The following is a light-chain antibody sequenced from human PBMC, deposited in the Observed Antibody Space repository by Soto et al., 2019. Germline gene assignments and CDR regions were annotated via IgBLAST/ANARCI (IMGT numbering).Light chain of an antibody. CDR3: QQYNSYSRT. CDR2: KAS. Sequence: DIQMTQSPSTRSASVGDRVTITCRASQSISSWLVWYQQKPGKAPKLLIYKASSLESGVPSRFSGSGSGTEFTLTISSLQPDDFATYYCQQYNSYSRTFGQGTKVDIK. J-gene: IGKJ1*01. CDR1: QSISSW. V-gene: IGKV1-5*03.